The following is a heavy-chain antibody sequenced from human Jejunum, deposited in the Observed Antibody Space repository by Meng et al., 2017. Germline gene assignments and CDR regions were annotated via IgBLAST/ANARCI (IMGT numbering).Heavy chain of an antibody. D-gene: IGHD3-10*02. CDR2: VYHSGST. J-gene: IGHJ2*01. V-gene: IGHV4-4*02. CDR1: GGSIESNNW. CDR3: ARADYVRYFDL. Sequence: QVQLQESGPGLVTPSETPSLTCAVSGGSIESNNWWTWIRQPPGQGLEWIGEVYHSGSTHYNPSLQSRVTISIDNSKNRFSLSLNSVTAADTAIYYCARADYVRYFDLWGRGTLVTVSS.